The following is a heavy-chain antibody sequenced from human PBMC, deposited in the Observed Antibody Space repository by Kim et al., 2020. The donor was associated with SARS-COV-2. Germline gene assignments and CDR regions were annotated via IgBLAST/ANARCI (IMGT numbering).Heavy chain of an antibody. J-gene: IGHJ4*02. CDR1: GFSFATFD. CDR2: IKRPDDSA. CDR3: VKGAWLDY. V-gene: IGHV3-23*01. Sequence: GGSLRLSCVASGFSFATFDMSWVRQAPGKGLKWVSVIKRPDDSAYYAESVKGRFTVSRYSARNTLYLQMNSLRADDTAVYYCVKGAWLDYWGPGTLVTVSS. D-gene: IGHD5-12*01.